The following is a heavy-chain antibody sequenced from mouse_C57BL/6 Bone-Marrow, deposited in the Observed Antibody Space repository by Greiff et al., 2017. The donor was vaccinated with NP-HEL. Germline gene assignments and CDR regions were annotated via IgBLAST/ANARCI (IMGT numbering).Heavy chain of an antibody. D-gene: IGHD2-1*01. CDR3: ASYGNYRFAY. V-gene: IGHV2-2*01. Sequence: VKLMESGPGLVQPSQSLSITCTVSGFSLTSYGVHWVRQSPGKGLEWLGVIWRGGSTDYNAAFISRLSISKDNSKSQVFFKMNSLQADDTAIYYCASYGNYRFAYWGQGTLVTVSA. J-gene: IGHJ3*01. CDR1: GFSLTSYG. CDR2: IWRGGST.